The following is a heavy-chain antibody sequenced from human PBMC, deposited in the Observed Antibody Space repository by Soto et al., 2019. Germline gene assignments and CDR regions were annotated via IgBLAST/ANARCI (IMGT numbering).Heavy chain of an antibody. CDR1: GYTFTSYA. CDR3: ASTVGGTFWSGPTGL. J-gene: IGHJ4*02. V-gene: IGHV1-3*01. Sequence: GASVKVSCKASGYTFTSYAMHWVRQAPGQRLEWMGWINAGNGNTKYSQKFQGRVTITRDTSASTAYMELSSLRSEDTAVYYCASTVGGTFWSGPTGLWGQGTLVTVSS. CDR2: INAGNGNT. D-gene: IGHD3-3*01.